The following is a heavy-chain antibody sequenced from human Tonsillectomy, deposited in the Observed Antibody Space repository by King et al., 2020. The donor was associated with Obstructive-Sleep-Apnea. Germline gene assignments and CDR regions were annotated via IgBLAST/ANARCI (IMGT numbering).Heavy chain of an antibody. J-gene: IGHJ5*02. CDR3: ARDLSLSGGWFDP. V-gene: IGHV1-3*01. CDR2: INAGNGNT. CDR1: GYTCTSYA. D-gene: IGHD2/OR15-2a*01. Sequence: QLVQSGAEVKKPGASVKVSCKASGYTCTSYAMHWVRQAPGQRLEWMGWINAGNGNTQYSQKFQGRVTITRDTSASTAYMELSSLRSEDTAVYYCARDLSLSGGWFDPWGQGTLVTVSS.